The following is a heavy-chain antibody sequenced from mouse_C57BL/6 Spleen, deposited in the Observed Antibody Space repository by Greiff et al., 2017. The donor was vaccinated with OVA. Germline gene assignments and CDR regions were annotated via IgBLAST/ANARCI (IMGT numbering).Heavy chain of an antibody. J-gene: IGHJ2*01. CDR1: GYTFTSYW. D-gene: IGHD2-3*01. V-gene: IGHV1-53*01. CDR2: INPSNGGT. CDR3: ARDGYYQYYFDY. Sequence: VKLQQPGTELVKPGASVKLSCKASGYTFTSYWMHWVKQRPGQGLEWIGNINPSNGGTNYNEKFKSKATLTVDKSSSTAYMQLSSLTSEDSAVYYCARDGYYQYYFDYWGQGTTLTVSS.